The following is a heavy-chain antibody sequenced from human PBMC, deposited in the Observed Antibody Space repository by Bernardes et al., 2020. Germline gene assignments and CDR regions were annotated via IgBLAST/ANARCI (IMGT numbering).Heavy chain of an antibody. CDR1: GFTFSSHW. CDR3: ARFSGGRGDY. Sequence: GGSLRLCCAVSGFTFSSHWMYWVRQAPGKGLVWVSRINTDGTITTYADSVKGRFTISRDNARNTLYLQMNTLRVEDTAVYYCARFSGGRGDYWGQGTLVTVSS. J-gene: IGHJ4*02. CDR2: INTDGTIT. V-gene: IGHV3-74*03. D-gene: IGHD6-19*01.